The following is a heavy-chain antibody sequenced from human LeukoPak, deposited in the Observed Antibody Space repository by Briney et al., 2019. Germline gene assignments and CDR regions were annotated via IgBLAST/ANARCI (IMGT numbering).Heavy chain of an antibody. V-gene: IGHV3-21*01. CDR1: GLTFSSYS. J-gene: IGHJ4*02. CDR3: ACGGTYLPY. Sequence: GGSLRLSCAASGLTFSSYSMNWVRQAPGKGLEWVSSISSSSSSIYYAGSVKGRFTISRDNAKNSLYLQMNSLRAEDTAVYYCACGGTYLPYWGQGTLVTVSS. CDR2: ISSSSSSI. D-gene: IGHD1-26*01.